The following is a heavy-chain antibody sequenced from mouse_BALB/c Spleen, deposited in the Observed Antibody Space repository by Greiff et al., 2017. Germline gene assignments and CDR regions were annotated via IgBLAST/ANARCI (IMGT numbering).Heavy chain of an antibody. J-gene: IGHJ2*01. CDR1: GFTFSSYG. Sequence: EVKVVESGGDLVKPGGSLKLSCAASGFTFSSYGMSWVRQTPDKRLEWVATISSGGSYTYYPDSVKGRFTISRDNAKNTLYLQMSSLKSEDTAMYYCARQLGRGYFDYWGQGTTLTVSS. D-gene: IGHD4-1*01. CDR3: ARQLGRGYFDY. CDR2: ISSGGSYT. V-gene: IGHV5-6*01.